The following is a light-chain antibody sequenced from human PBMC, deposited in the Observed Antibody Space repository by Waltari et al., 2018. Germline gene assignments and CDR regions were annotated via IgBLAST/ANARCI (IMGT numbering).Light chain of an antibody. J-gene: IGKJ2*01. CDR3: QQYGSSVMYT. V-gene: IGKV3-20*01. Sequence: EVVLTQSPGTLSLSPGERATLSCRAIQILSRGRLAWYQQKVGQAPRLLIYAASYRATGIPDRFSGGGSGTDFSLIITRVEPEDVALYYCQQYGSSVMYTFGQGTKLEI. CDR2: AAS. CDR1: QILSRGR.